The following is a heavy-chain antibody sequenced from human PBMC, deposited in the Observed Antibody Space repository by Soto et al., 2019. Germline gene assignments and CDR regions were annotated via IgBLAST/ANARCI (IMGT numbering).Heavy chain of an antibody. V-gene: IGHV4-59*08. CDR1: GGSISSYY. CDR3: ARRSGGRCYNY. CDR2: IYYSGST. D-gene: IGHD2-15*01. J-gene: IGHJ4*02. Sequence: SETLSLTCTVSGGSISSYYWSWIRQPPGKGLEWIGYIYYSGSTYYNPSLKSRVTISIDTSKNQFSLKMNSVTAADTATYYCARRSGGRCYNYWGQGTVVTSPQ.